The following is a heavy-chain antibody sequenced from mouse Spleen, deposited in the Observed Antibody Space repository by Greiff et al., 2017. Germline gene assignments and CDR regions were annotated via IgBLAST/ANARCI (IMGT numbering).Heavy chain of an antibody. J-gene: IGHJ4*01. D-gene: IGHD2-3*01. Sequence: EVQLQQSGPELVKPGASVKISCKASGYTFTDYYMNWVKQSHGKSLEWIGDINPNNGGTSYNQKFKGKATLTVDKSSSTAYMELRSLTSEDSAVYYCARDGGWLLRYAMDYWGQGTSVTVSS. V-gene: IGHV1-26*01. CDR3: ARDGGWLLRYAMDY. CDR2: INPNNGGT. CDR1: GYTFTDYY.